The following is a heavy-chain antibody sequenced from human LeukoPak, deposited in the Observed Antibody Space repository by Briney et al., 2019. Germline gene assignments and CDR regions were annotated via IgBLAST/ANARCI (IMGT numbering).Heavy chain of an antibody. CDR3: ARATYYYDSSGYYLGY. V-gene: IGHV3-53*01. D-gene: IGHD3-22*01. CDR1: GFTVSSNY. Sequence: GGSLRLSCAASGFTVSSNYMSWVRQAPGKGLEWVSVIYSGGSTYYADSVEGRFTISRDNSKNTLYLQMNSLRAEDTAVYYCARATYYYDSSGYYLGYWGQGTLVTVSS. J-gene: IGHJ4*02. CDR2: IYSGGST.